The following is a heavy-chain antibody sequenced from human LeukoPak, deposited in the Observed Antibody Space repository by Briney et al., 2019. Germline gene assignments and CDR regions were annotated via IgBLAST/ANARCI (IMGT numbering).Heavy chain of an antibody. D-gene: IGHD3-22*01. CDR2: IKDDGTT. Sequence: GGSLRLSCAVSGFTFSSRLMHWVRQAPGKGRVWVALIKDDGTTNYADSVRGRFTASRDDATNTVYLQMSSLRADDTAVYYCHPLSYVSNWGQGTLVTVSA. V-gene: IGHV3-74*01. J-gene: IGHJ4*02. CDR1: GFTFSSRL. CDR3: HPLSYVSN.